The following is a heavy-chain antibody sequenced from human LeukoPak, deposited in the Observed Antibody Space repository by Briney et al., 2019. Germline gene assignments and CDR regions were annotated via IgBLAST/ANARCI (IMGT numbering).Heavy chain of an antibody. J-gene: IGHJ4*02. V-gene: IGHV1-69*01. Sequence: SVKVSCKTSGGTFSNYAINWVRQAPGQGLEWMGGITPIFGTANYLQKFQGRVTITADESTRTAYMELSRLRSEDTAIYYCARASSDDTAMATPFAYWGQGTLVTVSS. CDR1: GGTFSNYA. D-gene: IGHD5-18*01. CDR3: ARASSDDTAMATPFAY. CDR2: ITPIFGTA.